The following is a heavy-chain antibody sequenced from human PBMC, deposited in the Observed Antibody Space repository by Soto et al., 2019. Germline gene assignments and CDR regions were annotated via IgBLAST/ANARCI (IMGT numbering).Heavy chain of an antibody. J-gene: IGHJ4*02. CDR1: GGTFDIYG. CDR2: IIPIFGTA. D-gene: IGHD3-22*01. Sequence: QVQLVQSGAEVKKPGSSVKVSCKASGGTFDIYGFNWARQAPGQGLEWLGTIIPIFGTADYAQKFEGRVSITADKSTSTAYMELRSLTSEDTAMYYCARGGIHYYDSSGHAFDCWGQGTLITVSS. CDR3: ARGGIHYYDSSGHAFDC. V-gene: IGHV1-69*06.